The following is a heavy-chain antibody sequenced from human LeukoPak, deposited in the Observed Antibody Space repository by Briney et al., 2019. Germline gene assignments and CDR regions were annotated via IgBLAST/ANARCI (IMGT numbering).Heavy chain of an antibody. Sequence: SETLSLTCAVYGGSFSGYYWSWIRQPPGKGLEWIGEINHSGSTNYNPSIKSRVTISVDTSKNQFSPNLTSVTAADKAVYYCATLYIARYSRSTNYNWFDPWGQGTLGTVSS. V-gene: IGHV4-34*01. CDR3: ATLYIARYSRSTNYNWFDP. J-gene: IGHJ5*02. CDR2: INHSGST. CDR1: GGSFSGYY. D-gene: IGHD6-6*01.